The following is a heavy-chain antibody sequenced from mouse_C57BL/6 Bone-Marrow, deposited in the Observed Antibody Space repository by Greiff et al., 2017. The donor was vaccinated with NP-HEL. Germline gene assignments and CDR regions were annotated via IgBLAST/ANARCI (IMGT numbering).Heavy chain of an antibody. CDR3: ARGGASFDY. CDR1: GYTFTSYG. CDR2: IYPRSGNT. Sequence: VKLVESGAELARPGASVKLSCKASGYTFTSYGISWVKQRTGQGLEWIGEIYPRSGNTSYNEKFKGKATLTADKSSSTAYNGLLSQTSEDSAVYFCARGGASFDYWGQGTTLTVSS. J-gene: IGHJ2*01. D-gene: IGHD6-1*01. V-gene: IGHV1-81*01.